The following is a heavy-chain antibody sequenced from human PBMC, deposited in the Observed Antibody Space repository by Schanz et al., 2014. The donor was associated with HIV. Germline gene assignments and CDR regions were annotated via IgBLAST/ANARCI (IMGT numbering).Heavy chain of an antibody. Sequence: QVQLVQSGAEVKKPGASVRVSCKASGYTFTSYGITWVRQAPGQGLEWMGWIIPIFGTTNYAQKFQGRVTITADESTSTAYMELSSLRSEDTAVYYCASGRFDTVIWWGDAFLIWGRGTMVTVSS. V-gene: IGHV1-69*01. CDR3: ASGRFDTVIWWGDAFLI. CDR2: IIPIFGTT. CDR1: GYTFTSYG. J-gene: IGHJ3*02. D-gene: IGHD5-18*01.